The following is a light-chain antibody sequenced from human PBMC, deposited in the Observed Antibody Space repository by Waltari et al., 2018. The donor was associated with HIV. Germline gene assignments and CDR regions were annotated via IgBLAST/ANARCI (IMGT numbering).Light chain of an antibody. CDR3: QSFDSVVTSSV. Sequence: QSMLTQPPSVSGAPGQRVTIYCHGSSSNIGARYDVHWYQHIPGTAPKLLIYESTNRPSGVPDRFSASTSGTSASLAITGLQAEDEADYYCQSFDSVVTSSVFGGGTKLTVL. J-gene: IGLJ2*01. CDR2: EST. CDR1: SSNIGARYD. V-gene: IGLV1-40*01.